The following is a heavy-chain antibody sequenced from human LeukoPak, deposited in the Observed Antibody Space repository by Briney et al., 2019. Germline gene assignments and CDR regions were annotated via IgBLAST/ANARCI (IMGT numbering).Heavy chain of an antibody. CDR2: IIPILGTA. D-gene: IGHD4-17*01. J-gene: IGHJ4*02. CDR1: GGTFSSYA. V-gene: IGHV1-69*11. Sequence: AASVKVSCKASGGTFSSYANSWVRQAPGQGLEWMGRIIPILGTANYAQKFQGRVTITTDESTSTAYMELRSLRSEDTAVYYCARDSGTVTILLDYWGQGTLVTVSS. CDR3: ARDSGTVTILLDY.